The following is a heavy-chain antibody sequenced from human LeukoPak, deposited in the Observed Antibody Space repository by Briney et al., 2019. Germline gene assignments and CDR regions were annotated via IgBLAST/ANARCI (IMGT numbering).Heavy chain of an antibody. D-gene: IGHD2-15*01. CDR1: GYTFTGYY. CDR3: ARTRVRYCSGGSCFRAATFDP. J-gene: IGHJ5*02. V-gene: IGHV1-2*02. Sequence: RASVKVSCKASGYTFTGYYMHWVRQAPGQGLEWMGWINPNSGGTNYAQKFQGRVTMTRDTSISTAYMELSRLRSDDTAVYYCARTRVRYCSGGSCFRAATFDPWGQGTLVTVSS. CDR2: INPNSGGT.